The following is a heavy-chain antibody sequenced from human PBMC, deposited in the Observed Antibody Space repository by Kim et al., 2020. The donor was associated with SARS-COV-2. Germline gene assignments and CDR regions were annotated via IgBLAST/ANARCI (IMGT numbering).Heavy chain of an antibody. D-gene: IGHD7-27*01. J-gene: IGHJ4*02. CDR3: ARGRLSGGLISFDY. Sequence: ASVKVSCKTSGYIFTSYYMHWVRQAPGQGLEWMGIINPSGVSTTYAQKFQGRVTMTRDTSTSTVYMELSSLRSEVTAVFYFARGRLSGGLISFDYWGQGT. CDR1: GYIFTSYY. V-gene: IGHV1-46*01. CDR2: INPSGVST.